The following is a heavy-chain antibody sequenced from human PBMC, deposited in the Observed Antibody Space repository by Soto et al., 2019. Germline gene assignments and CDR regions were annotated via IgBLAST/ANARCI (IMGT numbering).Heavy chain of an antibody. CDR2: MNPNSGNT. V-gene: IGHV1-8*01. Sequence: QVQLVQSGAEVKKPGASVKVSCKASGYTFTSYDINWVRQATGQGLEWMGWMNPNSGNTGYAQKFQGRVTMTRNTSKRTAYMKPTRLRSEDTAVYDCARGFDLGGLLVPAAIRGVWRQGNTVTVSS. CDR1: GYTFTSYD. J-gene: IGHJ6*02. D-gene: IGHD2-2*01. CDR3: ARGFDLGGLLVPAAIRGV.